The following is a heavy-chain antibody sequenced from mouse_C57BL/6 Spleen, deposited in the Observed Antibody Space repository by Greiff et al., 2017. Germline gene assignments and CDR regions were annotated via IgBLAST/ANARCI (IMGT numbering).Heavy chain of an antibody. CDR2: IDPSDSYT. J-gene: IGHJ2*01. D-gene: IGHD1-1*01. CDR3: ARGFITTLYFDY. CDR1: GYTFTSYW. V-gene: IGHV1-59*01. Sequence: QVQLQQSGAELVRPGTSVKLSCKASGYTFTSYWMHWVKQRPGQGLEWIGVIDPSDSYTNYNQKFKGKATLTVDTSSSTAYMQLSSLTSEDSAVYYCARGFITTLYFDYWGQGTTLTVSS.